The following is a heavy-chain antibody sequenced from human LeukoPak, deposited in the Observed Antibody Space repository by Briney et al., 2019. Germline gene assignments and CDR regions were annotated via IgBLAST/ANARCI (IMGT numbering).Heavy chain of an antibody. J-gene: IGHJ3*02. CDR2: FHLGGSI. Sequence: PSETPSLTCTVSGYSIRFGYYWGWFRQPPGKGLEWVGSFHLGGSIHYNSSLQSRVTISVDRSRNQFFLKMNSVTAADTAVYYCARHKSITYDAFDMWGQGTMVTVSS. CDR3: ARHKSITYDAFDM. D-gene: IGHD2/OR15-2a*01. V-gene: IGHV4-38-2*02. CDR1: GYSIRFGYY.